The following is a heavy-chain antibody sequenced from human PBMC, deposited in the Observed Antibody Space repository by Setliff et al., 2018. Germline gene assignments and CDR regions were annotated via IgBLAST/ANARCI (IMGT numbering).Heavy chain of an antibody. CDR3: ARTGTYRYFDY. CDR1: GGTFSDYH. D-gene: IGHD1-1*01. Sequence: PSETLSLTCAAYGGTFSDYHWTWIRQPPGKGLEWIGRIYYSGNNYYNASLKSRLTISVDTSKNQFSLKLRSVTAADTAVYYCARTGTYRYFDYWGQGALVTVSS. CDR2: IYYSGNN. V-gene: IGHV4-34*01. J-gene: IGHJ4*02.